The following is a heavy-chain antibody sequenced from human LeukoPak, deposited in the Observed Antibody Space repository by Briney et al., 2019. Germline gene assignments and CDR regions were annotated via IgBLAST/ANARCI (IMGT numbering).Heavy chain of an antibody. CDR1: GFSFSSYG. V-gene: IGHV3-30*03. Sequence: GGSLRLSCAASGFSFSSYGMHWVRQAPGKGLEWVAVIEYDGNEERYADSVKGRFTISRENSKNTLHLQMNSLRVEDTAIYYCATEWVGITQFDYWGQGTLVTVAS. J-gene: IGHJ4*02. D-gene: IGHD1-26*01. CDR2: IEYDGNEE. CDR3: ATEWVGITQFDY.